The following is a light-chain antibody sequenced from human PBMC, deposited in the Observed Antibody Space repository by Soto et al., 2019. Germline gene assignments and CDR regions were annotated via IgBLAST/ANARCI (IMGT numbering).Light chain of an antibody. CDR2: GNS. V-gene: IGLV1-40*01. Sequence: QSVLTPPPSVSGAPGQRVTISCTGSSSNIGAGSDVHGYQQLPGTAPKLLSYGNSNRPSGVPDRFSGSKSGTSASLAITGLQAEDEADYYCQSYDSSLSGAVFGGGSQLTVL. CDR3: QSYDSSLSGAV. CDR1: SSNIGAGSD. J-gene: IGLJ7*01.